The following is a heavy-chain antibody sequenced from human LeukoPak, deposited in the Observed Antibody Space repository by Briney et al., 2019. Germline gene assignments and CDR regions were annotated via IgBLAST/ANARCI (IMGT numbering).Heavy chain of an antibody. CDR1: GYTFTGDY. CDR3: ARAVVVVAATILYNWFDP. V-gene: IGHV1-2*02. D-gene: IGHD2-15*01. CDR2: INPNSGGT. Sequence: GASVKVSCKASGYTFTGDYMHWVRQAPGQGLEWMGWINPNSGGTNYAQKFQGRVTMTRDTSISTAYMELSRLRSDDTAVYYCARAVVVVAATILYNWFDPWGQGTLVTVSS. J-gene: IGHJ5*02.